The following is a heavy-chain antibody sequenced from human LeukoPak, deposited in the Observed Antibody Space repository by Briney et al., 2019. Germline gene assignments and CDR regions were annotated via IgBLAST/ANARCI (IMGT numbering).Heavy chain of an antibody. Sequence: PSETLSLTCTVSGGSISGYYWGWIRQPPGKGLEWIGDINQSGNTNFNPTLKSRVTISLDTSNHQFSLNLSSVTAADTAVYYCARGFSSSNPYFYYYYGMDVWGQGTTVTVSS. CDR2: INQSGNT. D-gene: IGHD6-6*01. CDR3: ARGFSSSNPYFYYYYGMDV. J-gene: IGHJ6*02. CDR1: GGSISGYY. V-gene: IGHV4-34*01.